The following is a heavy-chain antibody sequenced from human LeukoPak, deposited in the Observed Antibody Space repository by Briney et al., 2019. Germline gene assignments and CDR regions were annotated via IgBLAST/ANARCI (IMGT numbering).Heavy chain of an antibody. Sequence: GRSLRLSCAASGFTFSSYGMHWVRQAPGKGLEWVAVIWYDGSNKYYADSVKGRFTISRDNSKNTLYLQMNSLRAEDTAVYYCARDHYVSAFDYWGQGTLVTVSS. CDR3: ARDHYVSAFDY. CDR2: IWYDGSNK. V-gene: IGHV3-33*01. CDR1: GFTFSSYG. D-gene: IGHD3-16*01. J-gene: IGHJ4*02.